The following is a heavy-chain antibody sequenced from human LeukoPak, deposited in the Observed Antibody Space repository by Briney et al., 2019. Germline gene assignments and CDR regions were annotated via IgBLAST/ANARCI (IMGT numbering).Heavy chain of an antibody. D-gene: IGHD2-21*01. CDR1: GYTFTSYD. CDR2: MNPNSGNT. CDR3: ARASAYCRGDCYLLNY. V-gene: IGHV1-8*03. Sequence: ASVKVSCKASGYTFTSYDINWVRQATGQGLEWMGWMNPNSGNTGYAQKFQGRVTITRNTSISTAYMELSSLRSEDTAVYYCARASAYCRGDCYLLNYWGQGTLVTVSS. J-gene: IGHJ4*02.